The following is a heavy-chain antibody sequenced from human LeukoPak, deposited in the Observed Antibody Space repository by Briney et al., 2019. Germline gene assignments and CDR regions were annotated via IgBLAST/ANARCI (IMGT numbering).Heavy chain of an antibody. V-gene: IGHV4-61*09. CDR3: ARAKKRSGRSRNFYLDV. CDR2: IYTSGTTT. CDR1: DDPTNSGVYY. Sequence: MTSETVSLTCTVSDDPTNSGVYYWNWIRQPAGKGLEWIGHIYTSGTTTNSNPSLKSRVAISLDTFKNHFSLKVTSLTSSHTALYYCARAKKRSGRSRNFYLDVWGKGTTVTVSS. J-gene: IGHJ6*03. D-gene: IGHD1-26*01.